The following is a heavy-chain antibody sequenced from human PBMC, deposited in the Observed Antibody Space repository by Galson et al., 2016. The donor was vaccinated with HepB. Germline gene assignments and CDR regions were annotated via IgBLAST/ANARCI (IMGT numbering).Heavy chain of an antibody. Sequence: SVKVSCKASGYTFTSYAMHWVRQAPGQRLEWMGWINPGNGNTKYSQKFQGRVTITRDTSASTAYMELSSLRSVDTAVYYCARDPLNCSSTSCYDFYYYGMDFWGQGTTVTVSS. V-gene: IGHV1-3*01. CDR1: GYTFTSYA. CDR3: ARDPLNCSSTSCYDFYYYGMDF. D-gene: IGHD2-2*01. CDR2: INPGNGNT. J-gene: IGHJ6*02.